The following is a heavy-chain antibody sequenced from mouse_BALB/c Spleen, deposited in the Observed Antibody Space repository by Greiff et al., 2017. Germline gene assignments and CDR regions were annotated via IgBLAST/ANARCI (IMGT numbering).Heavy chain of an antibody. CDR2: ISTYYGDA. Sequence: QVQLQQSGAELVRPGVSVKISCTGSGFTFTDYAMHWVKQSHAKSLEWIGVISTYYGDASYNQKFKGKATMTVDKSSSTAYMELARLTSEDSAIYYCARGKGNYVDWFAYWGQGTLVTVSA. CDR3: ARGKGNYVDWFAY. CDR1: GFTFTDYA. J-gene: IGHJ3*01. D-gene: IGHD2-1*01. V-gene: IGHV1S137*01.